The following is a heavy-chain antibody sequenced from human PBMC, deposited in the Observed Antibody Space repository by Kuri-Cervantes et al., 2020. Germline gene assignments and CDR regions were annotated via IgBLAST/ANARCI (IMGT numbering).Heavy chain of an antibody. V-gene: IGHV4-39*07. D-gene: IGHD3-22*01. CDR2: MYYSGTT. Sequence: GSLRLSCTVSGGSISSSSYYWGWIRQPPGKGLEWIGNMYYSGTTYYNPSLKSRVTISVDTSKNQFSLKLSSVTAADTAVYYCARIDYYDSSGGFDPWGQGTLVTVSS. CDR3: ARIDYYDSSGGFDP. CDR1: GGSISSSSYY. J-gene: IGHJ5*02.